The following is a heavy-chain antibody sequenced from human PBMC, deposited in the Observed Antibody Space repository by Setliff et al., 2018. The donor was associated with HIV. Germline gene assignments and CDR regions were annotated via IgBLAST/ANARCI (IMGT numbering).Heavy chain of an antibody. Sequence: PSETLSLTCAVYVGSFSGHYWIWIRQPPGKGLEWIGETNPSGSTKYNPSLKSRVTISVDRSKNQFSLKLTSVTAADTAVYYCARGQDLGATWTGYYYYYMDVWVKGTTVTVSS. CDR2: TNPSGST. J-gene: IGHJ6*03. V-gene: IGHV4-34*01. CDR3: ARGQDLGATWTGYYYYYMDV. CDR1: VGSFSGHY. D-gene: IGHD1-26*01.